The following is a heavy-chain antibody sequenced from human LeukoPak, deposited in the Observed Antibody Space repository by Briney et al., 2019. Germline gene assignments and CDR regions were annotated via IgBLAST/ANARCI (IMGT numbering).Heavy chain of an antibody. CDR1: GGSISPYY. V-gene: IGHV4-59*01. Sequence: SETLSLTCTVSGGSISPYYWSWIRQPPGKGLEWIGYIYYSGSTNYNPSLKSRVTISVDTSKNQFSLKLSSVTAADTAVYYCTRGAGWLIDYWGQGILVTVSS. D-gene: IGHD3-16*01. J-gene: IGHJ4*02. CDR2: IYYSGST. CDR3: TRGAGWLIDY.